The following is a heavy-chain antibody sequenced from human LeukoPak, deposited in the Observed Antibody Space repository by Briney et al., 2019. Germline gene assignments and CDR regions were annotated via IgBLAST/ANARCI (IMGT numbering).Heavy chain of an antibody. CDR2: ISSSSSYI. D-gene: IGHD6-19*01. CDR3: ARVISVAGYDY. J-gene: IGHJ4*02. V-gene: IGHV3-21*01. CDR1: GFTCSRFS. Sequence: GGSLRLSCAASGFTCSRFSMNWVRQAPGKGLEWVSSISSSSSYIYYADSVKGRFTISRDNAKNSLYLQMNSLRAEDTAVYYCARVISVAGYDYWGQGTLVTVSS.